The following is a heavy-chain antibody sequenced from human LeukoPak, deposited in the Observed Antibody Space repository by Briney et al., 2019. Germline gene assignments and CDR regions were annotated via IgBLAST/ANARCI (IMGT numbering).Heavy chain of an antibody. Sequence: SETLSLTCTVSGGSISSGSYYWSWIRQPGGKGLEWIGRIYTSGSTNYPPSLKSRVTISVDTSKIPFSLKVSSVTAADTAVYYCARVYSSSSGKNAFDIWGQGTIVTVSS. J-gene: IGHJ3*02. CDR2: IYTSGST. D-gene: IGHD6-6*01. V-gene: IGHV4-61*02. CDR1: GGSISSGSYY. CDR3: ARVYSSSSGKNAFDI.